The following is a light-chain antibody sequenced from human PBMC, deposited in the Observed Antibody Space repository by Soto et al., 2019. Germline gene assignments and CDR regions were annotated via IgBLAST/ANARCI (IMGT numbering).Light chain of an antibody. Sequence: DIQMTQSPSTLSASVGDRVTITCRASQSISSWLAWYQQKPGKAPKLLIYDASSLESGVPSRFSGSGSGTEFTLTISSLQPYDFATYYCQQYNSSALTLGGGTRVDIK. J-gene: IGKJ4*01. CDR1: QSISSW. CDR3: QQYNSSALT. CDR2: DAS. V-gene: IGKV1-5*01.